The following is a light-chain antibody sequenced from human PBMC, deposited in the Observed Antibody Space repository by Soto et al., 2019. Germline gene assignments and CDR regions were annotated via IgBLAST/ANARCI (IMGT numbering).Light chain of an antibody. CDR3: CSYAGSDTYV. CDR2: DVT. CDR1: SSDVGSYDL. Sequence: QSVLTQPASVSGSPGQSITISCTGTSSDVGSYDLVSWYQQHPGKAPKLVISDVTKRPSGVSNRFSGSKSGNTASLTISGLQAEDEADYYCCSYAGSDTYVLGTGTKVTVL. V-gene: IGLV2-23*02. J-gene: IGLJ1*01.